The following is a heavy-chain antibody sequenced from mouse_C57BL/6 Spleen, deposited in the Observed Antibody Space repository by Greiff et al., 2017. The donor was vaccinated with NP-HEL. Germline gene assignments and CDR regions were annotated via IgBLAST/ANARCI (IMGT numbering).Heavy chain of an antibody. CDR1: GFSLTSYA. D-gene: IGHD1-1*01. J-gene: IGHJ3*01. V-gene: IGHV2-9-1*01. Sequence: VQLVESGPGLVAPSQSLSITCTVSGFSLTSYAISWVRQPPGKGLEWLGVIWTGGGTNYNSALISRLSISKDNSKSQVFLKMNSLQTDDTARYYCARWDSGSSPSWFAYWGQGTLVTVSA. CDR2: IWTGGGT. CDR3: ARWDSGSSPSWFAY.